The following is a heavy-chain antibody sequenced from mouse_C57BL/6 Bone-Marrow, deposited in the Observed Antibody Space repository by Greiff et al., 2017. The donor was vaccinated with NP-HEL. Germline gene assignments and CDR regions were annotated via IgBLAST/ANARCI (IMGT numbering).Heavy chain of an antibody. V-gene: IGHV1-81*01. CDR1: GYTFTSYG. CDR2: IYPRSGNT. Sequence: VQLQQSGAELARPGASVKLSCKASGYTFTSYGISWVKQRTGQGLEWIGEIYPRSGNTYYNEKFKGKATLTADKSSSTAYMELRSLTSEDSAVYFCASSGGLYYYGSGKYFDVWGTGTTVTVSS. CDR3: ASSGGLYYYGSGKYFDV. D-gene: IGHD1-1*01. J-gene: IGHJ1*03.